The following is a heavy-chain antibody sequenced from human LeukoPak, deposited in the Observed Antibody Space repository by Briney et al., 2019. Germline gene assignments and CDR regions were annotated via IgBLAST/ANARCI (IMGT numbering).Heavy chain of an antibody. D-gene: IGHD2-2*01. J-gene: IGHJ4*02. Sequence: PSETLSLTCAVYGGSFSGYYWSWIRQPPGKGLEWIGEINHSGSTNYNPSLKSRVTISVDTSKNQFSLKLSSVTAADTAVYYCASLGYCSSTSCYYPLPYFDYWGQGTLVTVSS. CDR3: ASLGYCSSTSCYYPLPYFDY. V-gene: IGHV4-34*01. CDR1: GGSFSGYY. CDR2: INHSGST.